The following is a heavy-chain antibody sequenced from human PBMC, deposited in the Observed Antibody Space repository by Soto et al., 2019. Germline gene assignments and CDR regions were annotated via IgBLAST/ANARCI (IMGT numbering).Heavy chain of an antibody. Sequence: VASVKVSCKASGGTFSSYAISWVRQAPGQGLEWMGGIIPIFGTANYAQKFQGRVTITADESTSTAYMELSSLRSEDTAVYYCANAPDSSSWYSDYWGQGTLVTVSS. CDR1: GGTFSSYA. CDR3: ANAPDSSSWYSDY. J-gene: IGHJ4*02. CDR2: IIPIFGTA. D-gene: IGHD6-13*01. V-gene: IGHV1-69*13.